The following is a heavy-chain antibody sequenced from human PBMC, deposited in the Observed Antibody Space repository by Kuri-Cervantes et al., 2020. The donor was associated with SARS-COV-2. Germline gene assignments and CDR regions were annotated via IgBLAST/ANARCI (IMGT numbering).Heavy chain of an antibody. CDR2: IWYDGSNK. Sequence: GGSLRLSCAASGFTFSSYGMHWVRQAPGKGLEWVAVIWYDGSNKYYADSVKGRLTISRDNSKNTLYLQMKSLRAEDTAVFYCAREGNEDAFETWDQGTRVTVSS. J-gene: IGHJ3*02. V-gene: IGHV3-33*08. CDR1: GFTFSSYG. CDR3: AREGNEDAFET.